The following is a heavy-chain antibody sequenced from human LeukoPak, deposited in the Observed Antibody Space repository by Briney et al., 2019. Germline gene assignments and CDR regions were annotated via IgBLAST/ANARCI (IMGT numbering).Heavy chain of an antibody. Sequence: PGRSLRLSCAASGFSFSGYGMHWVRQAPGKGLEWVAVISYDESDKYYADPVKGRFTIPRDNSKSTLYLQMNSLRVDDTAVYYCAKGAGWQQLVGWFDPWGQGTLVTVSS. J-gene: IGHJ5*02. D-gene: IGHD6-13*01. CDR1: GFSFSGYG. CDR2: ISYDESDK. V-gene: IGHV3-30*18. CDR3: AKGAGWQQLVGWFDP.